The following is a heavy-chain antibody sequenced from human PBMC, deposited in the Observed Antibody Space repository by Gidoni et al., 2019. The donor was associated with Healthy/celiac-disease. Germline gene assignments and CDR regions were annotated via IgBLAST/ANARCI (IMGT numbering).Heavy chain of an antibody. CDR1: GFTVSSNY. CDR3: ARDLYLAMATGAGYYYYGMDV. D-gene: IGHD5-18*01. CDR2: IYSGGST. Sequence: EVQLVESGGGLVQPGGSLRLSCAASGFTVSSNYMSWVRQAPGKGLEWVSVIYSGGSTYYADSVKGRFTISRHNSKNTLYLQMNSLRAEDTAVYYCARDLYLAMATGAGYYYYGMDVWGQGTTVTVSS. V-gene: IGHV3-53*04. J-gene: IGHJ6*02.